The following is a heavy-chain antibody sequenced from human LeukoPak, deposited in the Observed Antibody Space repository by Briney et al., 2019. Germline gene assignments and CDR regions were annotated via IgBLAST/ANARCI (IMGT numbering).Heavy chain of an antibody. Sequence: GGSLRLSCAASGITFSNAWMRWVRRAPGKGLEWVGRIKSKTEGGATDYAAPVKGRFTISRDDSKNTLYLQMNSLKTEDTAVYYCKSAYYWGQGTLVTVSS. CDR1: GITFSNAW. V-gene: IGHV3-15*01. CDR3: KSAYY. CDR2: IKSKTEGGAT. J-gene: IGHJ4*02.